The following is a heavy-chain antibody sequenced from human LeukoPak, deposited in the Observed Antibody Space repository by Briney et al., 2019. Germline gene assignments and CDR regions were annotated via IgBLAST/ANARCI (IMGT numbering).Heavy chain of an antibody. CDR1: GYTFTSYG. Sequence: ASMKVSCKASGYTFTSYGISWVRQAPGQGLEWMGWISAYNGNTNYAQKLQGRVTMTTDTSTSTAYMELRSLGSDDTAVYYCARARRVVRASDYWGQGTLVIVSS. D-gene: IGHD3-10*01. J-gene: IGHJ4*02. V-gene: IGHV1-18*01. CDR3: ARARRVVRASDY. CDR2: ISAYNGNT.